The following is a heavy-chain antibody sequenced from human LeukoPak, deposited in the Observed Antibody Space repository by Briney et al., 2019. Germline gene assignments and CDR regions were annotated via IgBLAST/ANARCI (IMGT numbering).Heavy chain of an antibody. V-gene: IGHV3-11*01. CDR2: ISSSGSTI. D-gene: IGHD3-22*01. J-gene: IGHJ4*02. CDR1: GFTFSDYY. Sequence: GSLRLSCAASGFTFSDYYMSWIRQALGKGLEWVSYISSSGSTIYYADSVKGRFTISRDNAKNSLYLQMNSLRAEDTAVYYCAGGDYYDSSGYFGYWGQGTLVTVSS. CDR3: AGGDYYDSSGYFGY.